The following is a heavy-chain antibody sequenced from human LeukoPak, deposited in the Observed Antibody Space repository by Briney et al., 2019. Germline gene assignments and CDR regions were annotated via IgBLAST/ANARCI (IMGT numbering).Heavy chain of an antibody. J-gene: IGHJ4*02. CDR3: AKSLHYYDFWSGYYGIDY. V-gene: IGHV3-23*01. Sequence: GGSLRLSCAASGFTFSSYAVSWVRQAPGKGLEWVSAISGSGGSTYYADSVKGRFTISRDNSKNTLYLQMNSLRAEDAAVYYCAKSLHYYDFWSGYYGIDYWGQGTLVTVSS. D-gene: IGHD3-3*01. CDR2: ISGSGGST. CDR1: GFTFSSYA.